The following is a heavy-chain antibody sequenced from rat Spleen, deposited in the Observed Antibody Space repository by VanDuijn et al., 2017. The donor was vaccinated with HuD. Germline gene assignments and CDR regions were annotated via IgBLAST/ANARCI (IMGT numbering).Heavy chain of an antibody. CDR2: ISFDGSTT. V-gene: IGHV5-22*01. Sequence: EVQLVESGGGLVQPGRSMKLSCAVSGFTFSNYDMAWVRQAPTKGPEWVASISFDGSTTYYRDSVRGRFTISRDDTKSTLYLQMNSLKSEDTATYYCARSSFSNYPYSYWFAYWGQGTLVTVSS. CDR1: GFTFSNYD. D-gene: IGHD1-2*01. CDR3: ARSSFSNYPYSYWFAY. J-gene: IGHJ3*01.